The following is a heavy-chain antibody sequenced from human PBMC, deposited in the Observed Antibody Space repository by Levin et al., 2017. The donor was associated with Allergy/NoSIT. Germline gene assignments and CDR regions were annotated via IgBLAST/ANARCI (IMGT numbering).Heavy chain of an antibody. V-gene: IGHV3-20*04. J-gene: IGHJ4*02. Sequence: SGGSLRLSCAASGFTFDDYDMTWVRQAPGKGLECVALINWNGGSSSYADSVKGLFTISRDNAKDSLYLQMNSLRAEDTALYYCARAAGGGYFDFWGLGTLVTVSS. CDR2: INWNGGSS. D-gene: IGHD3-16*01. CDR3: ARAAGGGYFDF. CDR1: GFTFDDYD.